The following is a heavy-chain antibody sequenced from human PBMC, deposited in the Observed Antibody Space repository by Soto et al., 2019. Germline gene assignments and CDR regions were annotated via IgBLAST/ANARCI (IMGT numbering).Heavy chain of an antibody. CDR3: SKDMGFFLNPKATGDVFDV. J-gene: IGHJ6*02. CDR2: ISWNSGSI. D-gene: IGHD3-3*01. CDR1: GFTFDDYA. V-gene: IGHV3-9*01. Sequence: QAGGSLRLSCAASGFTFDDYAMHWVRQAPGKGLEWVSGISWNSGSIGYADSVKGRFTISRDNAKNSLYLQMNSLRAEDTALYYCSKDMGFFLNPKATGDVFDVWGQGTMVTVSS.